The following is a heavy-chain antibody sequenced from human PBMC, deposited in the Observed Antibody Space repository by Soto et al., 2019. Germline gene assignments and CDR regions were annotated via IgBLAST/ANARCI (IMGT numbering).Heavy chain of an antibody. J-gene: IGHJ4*02. V-gene: IGHV5-51*03. CDR3: ARMDDILTGYYQFDY. D-gene: IGHD3-9*01. CDR2: IYPGDSDT. CDR1: GYSFTSYW. Sequence: EVQLVQSGAEVKKPGESLKISCKGSGYSFTSYWIGWVRQMPGKGLEWMGIIYPGDSDTRYSPSFQGQVTISADKSISTAYRQWSSLKASDTAMYYCARMDDILTGYYQFDYWGQGTLVTVSS.